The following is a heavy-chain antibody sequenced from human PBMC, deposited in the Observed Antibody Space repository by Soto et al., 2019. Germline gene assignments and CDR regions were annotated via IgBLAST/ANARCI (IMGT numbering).Heavy chain of an antibody. CDR2: IIPIFGTA. V-gene: IGHV1-69*01. Sequence: QVQLVQSGAEVKKPGSSVKVSCKASGGTFSSYAISWVRQAPGQGLEWMGGIIPIFGTANYAQKFQGRVTITADEATSTAYMEPSSLRCEDTAVYYCARDPIRGGDYYYYYGMDVWGQGTTVTVSS. CDR1: GGTFSSYA. J-gene: IGHJ6*02. CDR3: ARDPIRGGDYYYYYGMDV. D-gene: IGHD4-17*01.